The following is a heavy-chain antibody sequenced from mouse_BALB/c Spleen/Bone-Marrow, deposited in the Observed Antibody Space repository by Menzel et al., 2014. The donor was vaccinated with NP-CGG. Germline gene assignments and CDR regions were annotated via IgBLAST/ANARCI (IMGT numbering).Heavy chain of an antibody. CDR3: ARGYFAY. CDR2: INPSNGRT. D-gene: IGHD2-14*01. CDR1: GYTFTSYW. Sequence: VQVVESGAELVKPGASVKLSCKASGYTFTSYWMHWVKQRPGQGLEWIGEINPSNGRTNYNEKSKSKATLTVDKSSSTAYMQLSSLTSEDSAVYYCARGYFAYWGQGTLVTVSA. J-gene: IGHJ3*01. V-gene: IGHV1S81*02.